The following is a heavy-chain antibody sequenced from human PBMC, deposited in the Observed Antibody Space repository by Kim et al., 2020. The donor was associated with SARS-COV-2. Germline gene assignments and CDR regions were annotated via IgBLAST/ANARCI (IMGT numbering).Heavy chain of an antibody. Sequence: KSRVTISVDTSKNQFSLKLSSVTAADTAVYYCATTRSYDSSGYPHDAFDIWGQGTMVTVSS. J-gene: IGHJ3*02. D-gene: IGHD3-22*01. CDR3: ATTRSYDSSGYPHDAFDI. V-gene: IGHV4-31*02.